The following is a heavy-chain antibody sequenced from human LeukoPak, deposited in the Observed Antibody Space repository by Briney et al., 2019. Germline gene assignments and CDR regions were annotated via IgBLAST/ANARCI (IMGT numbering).Heavy chain of an antibody. V-gene: IGHV3-53*01. D-gene: IGHD6-13*01. Sequence: ETLSLTCAVYGVSFSGYYMSWVRQAPGRGLEWVSVIYSGGSTYYADSVKGRFTISRDNSKNTLYLQMNSLRAEDTAVYYCAKEAYSNFDYWGQGTLVTVSS. CDR3: AKEAYSNFDY. J-gene: IGHJ4*02. CDR1: GVSFSGYY. CDR2: IYSGGST.